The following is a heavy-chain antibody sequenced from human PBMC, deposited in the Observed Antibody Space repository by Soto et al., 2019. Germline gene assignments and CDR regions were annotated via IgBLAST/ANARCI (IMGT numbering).Heavy chain of an antibody. D-gene: IGHD3-22*01. CDR1: AFTFSNYA. V-gene: IGHV3-30*18. CDR2: ISYDGSNK. J-gene: IGHJ4*02. Sequence: QVQLVESGGGVVQPGRSLRLSCAASAFTFSNYAMHWVRQAPGKGLEWVALISYDGSNKYYADSVKGRFTISRDNXKNTLYLQMNSLRAEDTAVYYCAKDYDSSAYYPDYWGQGTLVTVSS. CDR3: AKDYDSSAYYPDY.